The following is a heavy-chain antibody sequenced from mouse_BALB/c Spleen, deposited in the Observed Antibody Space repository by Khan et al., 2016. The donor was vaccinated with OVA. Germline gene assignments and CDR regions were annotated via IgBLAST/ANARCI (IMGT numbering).Heavy chain of an antibody. CDR3: IREGFVGSSFAY. J-gene: IGHJ3*01. CDR1: GYTFTNYW. Sequence: QIQLVQSGTELVRPGASVKLSCKASGYTFTNYWINWVKQRPGQGLEWTGNIYPSDSYTNYNQNFKDKATLTVDKSSSTAYMQLSSPTSEDSAVYYCIREGFVGSSFAYWGQGTLVTVSA. V-gene: IGHV1-69*02. CDR2: IYPSDSYT.